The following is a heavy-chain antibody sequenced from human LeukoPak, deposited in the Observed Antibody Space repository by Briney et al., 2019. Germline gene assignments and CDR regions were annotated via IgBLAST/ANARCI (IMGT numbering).Heavy chain of an antibody. V-gene: IGHV1-58*01. CDR1: RSTFITSA. J-gene: IGHJ6*03. Sequence: SVKVSCKASRSTFITSAVQWVRQARGQRLEWIGWIVVGSGYTSYAQKLQGRVSITWDMSTSTVYMELTSLRSEDTAVYYCAAGGLLAAEVYYYMDVWGKGTTVTVSS. CDR2: IVVGSGYT. CDR3: AAGGLLAAEVYYYMDV. D-gene: IGHD3-3*02.